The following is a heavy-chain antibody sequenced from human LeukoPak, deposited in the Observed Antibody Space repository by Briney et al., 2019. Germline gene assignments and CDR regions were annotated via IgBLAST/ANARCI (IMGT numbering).Heavy chain of an antibody. CDR1: GYTFTSYD. CDR3: ARGGGKGPAVRFLEWLPPPNYYYYYMDV. Sequence: ASVKVSCKASGYTFTSYDINWVRQATGQGLEWMGWMNPNSGNTGYAQKFQGRVTITRNTSISTAYMELSSLRSEDTAVYYCARGGGKGPAVRFLEWLPPPNYYYYYMDVWGKGTTVTVSS. V-gene: IGHV1-8*03. CDR2: MNPNSGNT. J-gene: IGHJ6*03. D-gene: IGHD3-3*01.